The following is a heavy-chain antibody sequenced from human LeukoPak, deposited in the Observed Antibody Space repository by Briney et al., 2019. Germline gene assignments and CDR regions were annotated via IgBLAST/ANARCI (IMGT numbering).Heavy chain of an antibody. D-gene: IGHD2-21*02. Sequence: GGSLRLSCAGSGYTFSSYAMSRVRQAPGKGPEWVSAISGSGHTTSYADAVKGRFAISRDNSKNTLSLQMSSLRAEDTAVYYCANAGGDSRPHDYWGQGTLVTVSS. J-gene: IGHJ4*02. CDR1: GYTFSSYA. CDR2: ISGSGHTT. V-gene: IGHV3-23*01. CDR3: ANAGGDSRPHDY.